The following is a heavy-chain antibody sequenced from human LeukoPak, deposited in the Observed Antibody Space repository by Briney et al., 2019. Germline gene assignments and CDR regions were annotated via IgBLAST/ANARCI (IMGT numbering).Heavy chain of an antibody. CDR3: TTGGERTAGYYYYGMDV. CDR1: GFTFSNAW. J-gene: IGHJ6*02. V-gene: IGHV3-15*01. D-gene: IGHD1-1*01. Sequence: PGGSLRLSCAASGFTFSNAWMSWVRQAPGKGREWVGRIKSKTDGGTTDYAAPVKGRFTISRDDSKNTLYLQMNSLKTEDTAVYYCTTGGERTAGYYYYGMDVWGQGTTVTVSS. CDR2: IKSKTDGGTT.